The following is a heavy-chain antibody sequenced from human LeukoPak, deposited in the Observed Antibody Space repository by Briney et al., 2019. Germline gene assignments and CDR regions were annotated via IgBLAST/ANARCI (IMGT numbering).Heavy chain of an antibody. CDR1: GGTFSSYA. Sequence: ASVKVSCKASGGTFSSYAISWVRQAPGQGLEWMGWISAYNGNTNYAQKLQGRVTMTTDTSTSTAYMELRSLRSDDTAVYYCARAPTMISASFDYWGQGTLVTVSS. CDR2: ISAYNGNT. V-gene: IGHV1-18*01. CDR3: ARAPTMISASFDY. D-gene: IGHD3-22*01. J-gene: IGHJ4*02.